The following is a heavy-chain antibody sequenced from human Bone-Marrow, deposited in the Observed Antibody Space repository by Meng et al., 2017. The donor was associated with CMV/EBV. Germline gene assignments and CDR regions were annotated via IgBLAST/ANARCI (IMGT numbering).Heavy chain of an antibody. CDR2: INPNSGGT. CDR3: ARDVPDLYSGSYCADY. V-gene: IGHV1-2*02. D-gene: IGHD1-26*01. J-gene: IGHJ4*02. CDR1: GYTFTGYY. Sequence: ASVKVSCKASGYTFTGYYMHWVRQAPGQGLEWMGWINPNSGGTNYAQKFQGRVTMTRDTSISTAYMELSRLRSDDTAVYYCARDVPDLYSGSYCADYWGQGTLVTVSS.